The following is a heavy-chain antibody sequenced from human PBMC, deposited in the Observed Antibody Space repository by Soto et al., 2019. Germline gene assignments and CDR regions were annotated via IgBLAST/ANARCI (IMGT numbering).Heavy chain of an antibody. D-gene: IGHD2-2*01. J-gene: IGHJ6*02. CDR3: ARQGSYCGSTSCAAHYYGIAV. V-gene: IGHV5-10-1*01. CDR2: IDPSDSYT. CDR1: GYNFTSYW. Sequence: GEALKISCKGSGYNFTSYWISWVRQMPGKGLEWMGRIDPSDSYTNYSPSFQGHVSISADKSISTAYLQWSSLKASDTAMYYCARQGSYCGSTSCAAHYYGIAVPGQGTTVTVS.